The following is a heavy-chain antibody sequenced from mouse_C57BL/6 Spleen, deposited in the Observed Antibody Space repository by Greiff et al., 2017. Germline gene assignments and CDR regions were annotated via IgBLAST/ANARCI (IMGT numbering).Heavy chain of an antibody. Sequence: QLQLKASGPGLVQPSQSLSITCTVSGFSLTRYGVHLVRQSTGKVLGWLGVLWSGGSTDYNAAFISRLSISKDNSKSQVFFKMNSLQADDTAIYYCARNSNYGLFDYWGQGTTLTVSS. D-gene: IGHD2-5*01. CDR2: LWSGGST. J-gene: IGHJ2*01. V-gene: IGHV2-2*01. CDR3: ARNSNYGLFDY. CDR1: GFSLTRYG.